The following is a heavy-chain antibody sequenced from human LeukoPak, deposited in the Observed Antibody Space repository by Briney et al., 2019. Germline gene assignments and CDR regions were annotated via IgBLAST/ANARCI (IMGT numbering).Heavy chain of an antibody. J-gene: IGHJ4*02. Sequence: GGSLRLSCTASGFSFSNYAMSWVRQAPGMGLEWVSAISGSGGSTYYADSVKGRFTISRDNAKNSLFLQMDSLRAEDTAVYYCARGPKINIAAAGTCFDFWGQGTLVTVSS. CDR1: GFSFSNYA. D-gene: IGHD6-13*01. CDR3: ARGPKINIAAAGTCFDF. V-gene: IGHV3-23*01. CDR2: ISGSGGST.